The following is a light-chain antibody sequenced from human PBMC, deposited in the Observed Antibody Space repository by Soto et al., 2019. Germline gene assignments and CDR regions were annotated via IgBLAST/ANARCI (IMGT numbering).Light chain of an antibody. CDR2: AAS. CDR3: LQDYDYPRT. CDR1: QGIRTE. Sequence: ATQMTQSPSSLSASVGDRVTIACRASQGIRTELGWYQQKPGEAPKLLIYAASTLQSGVPSRFSGSGSGTDFTLTICILQPEDFATYYCLQDYDYPRTFGQGTKVEMK. V-gene: IGKV1-6*01. J-gene: IGKJ1*01.